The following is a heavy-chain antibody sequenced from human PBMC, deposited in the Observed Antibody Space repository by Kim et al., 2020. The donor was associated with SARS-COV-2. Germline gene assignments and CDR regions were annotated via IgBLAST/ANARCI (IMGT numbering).Heavy chain of an antibody. CDR2: IIPIFGTA. CDR3: ARGYYYDSSGYSSLYYGMDV. D-gene: IGHD3-22*01. Sequence: SVKVSCKASGGTFSSYAISWVRQAPGQGLEWMGGIIPIFGTANYAQKFQGRVTITADESTSTAYMELSSLRSEDTAVYYCARGYYYDSSGYSSLYYGMDVWGQGTTVTVSS. V-gene: IGHV1-69*13. CDR1: GGTFSSYA. J-gene: IGHJ6*02.